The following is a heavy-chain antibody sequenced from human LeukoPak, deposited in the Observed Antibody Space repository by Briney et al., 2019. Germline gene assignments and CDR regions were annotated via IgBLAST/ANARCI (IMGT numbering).Heavy chain of an antibody. Sequence: GASVKVSCKASGYTFTSYYMHWVRQAPGQGLEWMGIINPSGGSTRYAQKFQGRVTMTRDMSTSRVYMELSSLRSEDTAVYYCARDQYYYDSSGYYPLYYFDYWGQGTLVTVSS. CDR3: ARDQYYYDSSGYYPLYYFDY. CDR2: INPSGGST. CDR1: GYTFTSYY. V-gene: IGHV1-46*01. D-gene: IGHD3-22*01. J-gene: IGHJ4*02.